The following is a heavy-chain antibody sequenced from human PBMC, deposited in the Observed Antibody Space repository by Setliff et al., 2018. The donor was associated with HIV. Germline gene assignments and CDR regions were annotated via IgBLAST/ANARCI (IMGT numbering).Heavy chain of an antibody. Sequence: SETLSLTCAVYGAFFNDYYWSWIRQTPGKGLEWIGESYHNGTTNYNPSLKSRITISVDTSKMQFSLNMSSLTAADTAVYYCARGSWGSLDTYDFWGQGTMVTVSS. CDR2: SYHNGTT. CDR1: GAFFNDYY. D-gene: IGHD3-16*01. CDR3: ARGSWGSLDTYDF. V-gene: IGHV4-34*01. J-gene: IGHJ4*02.